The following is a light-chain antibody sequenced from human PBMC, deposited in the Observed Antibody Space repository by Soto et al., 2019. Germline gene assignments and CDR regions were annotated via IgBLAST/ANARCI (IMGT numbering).Light chain of an antibody. CDR1: QSVRNN. V-gene: IGKV3-11*01. CDR2: DAF. CDR3: QQRHNWPIT. J-gene: IGKJ5*01. Sequence: EIVLTQSPAALSVSPGERAALSCRASQSVRNNLAWYQQKPGQAPRLLIYDAFNRATGIPARFSGGGSGTDFTLTISSLEPEDFGVYYCQQRHNWPITFGQGTRLEIK.